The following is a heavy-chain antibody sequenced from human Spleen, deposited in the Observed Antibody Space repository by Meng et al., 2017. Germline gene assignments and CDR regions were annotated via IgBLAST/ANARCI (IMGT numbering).Heavy chain of an antibody. V-gene: IGHV3-38-3*01. Sequence: GESLKISCAASGFTVTSNEMSWVRQAPGKGLEWVSSICGDSTYYADSVKGRFTISRDNSKNTLYLQMNSLRAEDTAVYYCAKTKSIAAAGEGVYYYYGMDVWGQGTTVTVSS. CDR3: AKTKSIAAAGEGVYYYYGMDV. CDR1: GFTVTSNE. CDR2: ICGDST. J-gene: IGHJ6*02. D-gene: IGHD6-13*01.